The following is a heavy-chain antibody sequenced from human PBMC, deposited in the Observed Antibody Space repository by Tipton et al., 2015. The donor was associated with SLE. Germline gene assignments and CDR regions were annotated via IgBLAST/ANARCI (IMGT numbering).Heavy chain of an antibody. D-gene: IGHD3-3*01. V-gene: IGHV4-39*07. Sequence: TLSLTCIVSGDSISSSSYYWGGIRQPPGKGLEWIGSIYYSGSTYYTPSLKSRITISVDTSKNQFSLKLLSVTAADTAMYYCARVITIFGAATHGSYYFMDVWGKGDTVAVAS. CDR1: GDSISSSSYY. J-gene: IGHJ6*03. CDR3: ARVITIFGAATHGSYYFMDV. CDR2: IYYSGST.